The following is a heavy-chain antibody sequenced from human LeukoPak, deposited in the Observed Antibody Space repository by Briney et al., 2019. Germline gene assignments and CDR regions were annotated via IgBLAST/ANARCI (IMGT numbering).Heavy chain of an antibody. V-gene: IGHV3-7*01. Sequence: PGGSLRLSCAASGFTFSSYGMHWVRQAPGKGLEWVANIKQDGSEKYYVDSVKGRFTISRDNAKNSLYLQMNSLRAEDTAVYYCARHIGLLHYYYYMDVWGKGTTVTVSS. CDR2: IKQDGSEK. CDR1: GFTFSSYG. D-gene: IGHD2-15*01. J-gene: IGHJ6*03. CDR3: ARHIGLLHYYYYMDV.